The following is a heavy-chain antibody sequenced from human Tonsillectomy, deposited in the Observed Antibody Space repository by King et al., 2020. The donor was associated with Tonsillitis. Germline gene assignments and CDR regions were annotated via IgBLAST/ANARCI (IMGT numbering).Heavy chain of an antibody. Sequence: QLQESGPGLVKPSETLSLTCTVSGGSISSSSYYWGWIRQPPGKGLEWIGTIYYSGSTYYNPSLKSRVTISVDTSENQFSLKLSSVTAADTAVYYCASVNVPFYYDSSGYYLGDWVQGTLVTVSS. CDR2: IYYSGST. V-gene: IGHV4-39*07. CDR1: GGSISSSSYY. CDR3: ASVNVPFYYDSSGYYLGD. D-gene: IGHD3-22*01. J-gene: IGHJ4*02.